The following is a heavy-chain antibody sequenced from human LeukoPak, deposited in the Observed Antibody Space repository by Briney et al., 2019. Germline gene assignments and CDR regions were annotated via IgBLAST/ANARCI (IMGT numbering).Heavy chain of an antibody. D-gene: IGHD3-22*01. J-gene: IGHJ4*02. CDR1: GGTFSSYA. V-gene: IGHV1-69*05. Sequence: ASVKVSCKASGGTFSSYAISWVRQAPGQGLEWMGRIIPIFGTANYAQKFQGRVTITTDESTSTAYMELSSLRSEDTAVYYCARDGRSSGYYYPAFDYWGQGTLVTVSS. CDR3: ARDGRSSGYYYPAFDY. CDR2: IIPIFGTA.